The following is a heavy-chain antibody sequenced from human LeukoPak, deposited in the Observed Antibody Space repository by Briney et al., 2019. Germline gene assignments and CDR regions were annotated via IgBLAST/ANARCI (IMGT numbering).Heavy chain of an antibody. V-gene: IGHV3-11*01. CDR1: GFTFSYYY. D-gene: IGHD3-10*01. J-gene: IGHJ4*02. CDR2: ISSSGITK. CDR3: APKLYYFDY. Sequence: GGSLRLSCAASGFTFSYYYMSWIRQAPGKGLEWVSYISSSGITKHYADSVKGRFTISRDNAKNSLYLQMNSLRAEDTAVYYCAPKLYYFDYWGQGTLVTVSS.